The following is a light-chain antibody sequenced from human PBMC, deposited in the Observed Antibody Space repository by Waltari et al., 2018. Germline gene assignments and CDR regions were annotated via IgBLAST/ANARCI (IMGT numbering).Light chain of an antibody. Sequence: DIQMTQSPSSLSASVGDRVTITCRASQSINSYLNWYQQKPGKAPNLLIYAASTLQTGVPSRFSGSGSGTDFTLTITGLQAEDFAVYYCQQYNNWPPLFGQGTKVEIK. CDR1: QSINSY. CDR2: AAS. CDR3: QQYNNWPPL. V-gene: IGKV1-39*01. J-gene: IGKJ1*01.